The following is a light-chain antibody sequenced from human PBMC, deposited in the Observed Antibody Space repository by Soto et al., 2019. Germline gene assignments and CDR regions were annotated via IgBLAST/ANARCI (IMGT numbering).Light chain of an antibody. CDR1: QNIVNW. CDR3: QQYNSYRT. CDR2: KTS. J-gene: IGKJ1*01. Sequence: DIQMTQSPSTLSASVGDRVTITCRARQNIVNWLAWYQQKPGKAPNLLIYKTSTLQRGVPSRFSGSGSGTEFTLTISSLQPDDFATYYCQQYNSYRTFGQGTKVDIK. V-gene: IGKV1-5*03.